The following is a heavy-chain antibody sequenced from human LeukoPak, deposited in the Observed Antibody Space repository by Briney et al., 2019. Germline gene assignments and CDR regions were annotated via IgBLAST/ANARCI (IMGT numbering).Heavy chain of an antibody. CDR2: IYPGDSDT. Sequence: GESLKISCKGSGYSFTSYWIGWVRQMPGKGLEWMGIIYPGDSDTRYSPSFQGQVTISADKSISTAYLQWSSLKASDTAMYYCARHAQDTAMVSWFDTWGQGTLVTVSS. J-gene: IGHJ5*02. CDR1: GYSFTSYW. V-gene: IGHV5-51*01. D-gene: IGHD5-18*01. CDR3: ARHAQDTAMVSWFDT.